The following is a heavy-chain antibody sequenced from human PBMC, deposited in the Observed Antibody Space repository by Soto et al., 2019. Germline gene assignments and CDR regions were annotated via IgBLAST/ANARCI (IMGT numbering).Heavy chain of an antibody. CDR2: ISSSSSYT. Sequence: GGSLRLSCAASGFTFSDYYMSWIRQAPGKGLEWVSYISSSSSYTNYADSVKGRFTISRDNAKNSLYLQMNSLRAEDTAVYYCASFPITIFGVVPYFQQQAFDYWGQGTLVTVSS. CDR3: ASFPITIFGVVPYFQQQAFDY. J-gene: IGHJ4*02. D-gene: IGHD3-3*01. V-gene: IGHV3-11*06. CDR1: GFTFSDYY.